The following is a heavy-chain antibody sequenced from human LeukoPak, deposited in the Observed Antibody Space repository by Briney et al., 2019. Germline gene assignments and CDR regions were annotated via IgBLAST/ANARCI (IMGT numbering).Heavy chain of an antibody. CDR2: ISGSGGST. Sequence: GSLRLSCAASGFTFSSYAMSWVRQAPGKGLEWVSAISGSGGSTYYADSVKGRFTISRDNSKNTLYLQMNSLRAEDTAVYYCAKVITGGYDSSGYYGHYYFDYWGQGTLVTVSS. D-gene: IGHD3-22*01. V-gene: IGHV3-23*01. CDR1: GFTFSSYA. CDR3: AKVITGGYDSSGYYGHYYFDY. J-gene: IGHJ4*02.